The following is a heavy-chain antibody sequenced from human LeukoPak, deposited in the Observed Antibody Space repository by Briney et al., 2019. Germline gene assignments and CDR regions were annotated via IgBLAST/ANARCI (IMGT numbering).Heavy chain of an antibody. J-gene: IGHJ4*02. V-gene: IGHV7-4-1*01. CDR1: GYTFTNYA. Sequence: GASVKVSCKASGYTFTNYAMNWVRQAPGQGLEWMGWINTNTGNPTYAQGFTGRYVFSLDTSVSTAYLQIYSLRAEDTAVYYCARTYYYGGSTFVGFDSWGQGTLVTVSS. CDR3: ARTYYYGGSTFVGFDS. D-gene: IGHD3-16*01. CDR2: INTNTGNP.